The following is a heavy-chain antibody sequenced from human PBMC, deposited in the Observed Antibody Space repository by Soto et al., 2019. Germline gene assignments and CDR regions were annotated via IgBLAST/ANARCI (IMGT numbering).Heavy chain of an antibody. CDR1: GYTFTSYA. CDR3: ARESGYDYGDSVVWFDP. V-gene: IGHV1-3*01. D-gene: IGHD4-17*01. CDR2: INAGNGNT. Sequence: ASVTVSCKASGYTFTSYAMHWVRQAPGQRLEWMGWINAGNGNTKYSQKFQGRVTITRDTSASTAYMELSSLRSEDTAVYYCARESGYDYGDSVVWFDPWGQGTLVTVSS. J-gene: IGHJ5*02.